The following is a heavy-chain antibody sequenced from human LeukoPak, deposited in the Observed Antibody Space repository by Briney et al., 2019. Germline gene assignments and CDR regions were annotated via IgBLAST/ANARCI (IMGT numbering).Heavy chain of an antibody. J-gene: IGHJ3*02. D-gene: IGHD5-24*01. CDR2: INPNSGGT. Sequence: WASVTVSCKVSGYTLTELSMHWVRQAPGQGLEWMGWINPNSGGTNYAQKFQGRVTMTRDTSISTAYMELSRLRSDDTAVYYCARARDDTDAFDIWGQGTMVTVSS. CDR1: GYTLTELS. V-gene: IGHV1-2*02. CDR3: ARARDDTDAFDI.